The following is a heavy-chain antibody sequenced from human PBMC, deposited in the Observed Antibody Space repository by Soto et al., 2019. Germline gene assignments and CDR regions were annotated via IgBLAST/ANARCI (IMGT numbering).Heavy chain of an antibody. CDR1: GFTFSDYA. CDR3: AKGGRQWLVTSDFNY. J-gene: IGHJ4*02. D-gene: IGHD6-19*01. CDR2: VSHDGRNT. Sequence: VQLVESGGGVVQPGRSLRLSCAASGFTFSDYAMHWVRQAPGKGLEWVAVVSHDGRNTHYEDSVKGRFTISRDSSKNTVSLEMTSLRAEDTTVYYCAKGGRQWLVTSDFNYWGQGALVTVSS. V-gene: IGHV3-30*18.